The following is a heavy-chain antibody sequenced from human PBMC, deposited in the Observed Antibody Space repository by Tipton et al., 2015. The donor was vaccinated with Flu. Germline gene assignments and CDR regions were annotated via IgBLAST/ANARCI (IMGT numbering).Heavy chain of an antibody. CDR1: GGSISGYY. CDR3: ARVLPQLIPGSYHYGMDV. D-gene: IGHD2-21*01. Sequence: TLSLTCTVSGGSISGYYWSWIRQPPGKGLEWIGYLYYSGGTNYNPSLNTRVTISVDTSKNQFSLRLNSVTAADAAVYFCARVLPQLIPGSYHYGMDVWGQGTTVTVSS. CDR2: LYYSGGT. V-gene: IGHV4-59*01. J-gene: IGHJ6*02.